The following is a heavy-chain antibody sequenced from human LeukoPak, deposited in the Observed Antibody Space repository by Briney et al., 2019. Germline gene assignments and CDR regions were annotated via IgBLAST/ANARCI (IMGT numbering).Heavy chain of an antibody. CDR3: ARDEVYCSSTSCRRYYYYGMDV. J-gene: IGHJ6*02. Sequence: GGSLRLSCAASGFTFSSYAMHWVRRAPGKGLEWVAVISYDGSNKYYADSVKGRFTISRDNSKNTLYLQMNSLRAEDTAVYYCARDEVYCSSTSCRRYYYYGMDVWGQGTTVTVSS. CDR1: GFTFSSYA. D-gene: IGHD2-2*01. CDR2: ISYDGSNK. V-gene: IGHV3-30-3*01.